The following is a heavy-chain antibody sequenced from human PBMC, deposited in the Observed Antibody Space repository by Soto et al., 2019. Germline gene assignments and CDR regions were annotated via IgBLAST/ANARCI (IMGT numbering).Heavy chain of an antibody. CDR1: GGSFSGYY. CDR2: INHSGST. Sequence: PSETLSLTCAVYGGSFSGYYWSWIRQPPGKGLEWIGEINHSGSTNYNPSLKSRVTISVDTSKNQFSLKLSSVTAADTAVYYCAREASDYYYYYMDVWGKRTTVTVS. D-gene: IGHD2-21*01. CDR3: AREASDYYYYYMDV. J-gene: IGHJ6*03. V-gene: IGHV4-34*01.